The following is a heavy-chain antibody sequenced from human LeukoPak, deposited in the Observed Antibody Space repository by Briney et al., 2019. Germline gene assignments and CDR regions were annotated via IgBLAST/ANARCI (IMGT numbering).Heavy chain of an antibody. J-gene: IGHJ4*02. CDR2: TSTDNGNT. V-gene: IGHV1-18*01. CDR1: GYTFNIYG. Sequence: ASVKVSCKASGYTFNIYGINWVRQAPGQGLEWMGWTSTDNGNTNYAQKLQGRVTMTTDTSTSTAYMELRSLRSDDTAVYYCARDVRYYGSGSTVAYFDYWGQGTLVTVSS. CDR3: ARDVRYYGSGSTVAYFDY. D-gene: IGHD3-10*01.